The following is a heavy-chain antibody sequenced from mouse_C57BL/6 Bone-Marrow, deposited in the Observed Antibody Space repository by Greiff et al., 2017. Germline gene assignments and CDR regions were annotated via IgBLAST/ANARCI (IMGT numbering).Heavy chain of an antibody. CDR3: ARAGTDY. Sequence: EVQLQESGGGLVKPGGSLKLSCAASGFTFSSYAMSWVRQTPEKRLEWVATISDGGSYTYYPDNVKGRFTISRDNAKNNLYLQMSHLKSEDTAMXYCARAGTDYWGQGTTLTVSS. CDR1: GFTFSSYA. D-gene: IGHD4-1*01. V-gene: IGHV5-4*01. J-gene: IGHJ2*01. CDR2: ISDGGSYT.